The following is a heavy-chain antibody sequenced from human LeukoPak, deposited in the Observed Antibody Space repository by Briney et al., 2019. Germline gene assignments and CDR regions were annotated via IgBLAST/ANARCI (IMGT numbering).Heavy chain of an antibody. V-gene: IGHV4-59*01. Sequence: PSETLSLTCTVAGDSISNYYWNWIRQPPGKGLEWIGYIYYSGSTNYNPSLKSRVTISVDTSKNQFSLKLSSVTAADTAVYYCARPSVAATGFYFDYWGQGTLVTVSS. D-gene: IGHD2-15*01. CDR2: IYYSGST. CDR1: GDSISNYY. J-gene: IGHJ4*02. CDR3: ARPSVAATGFYFDY.